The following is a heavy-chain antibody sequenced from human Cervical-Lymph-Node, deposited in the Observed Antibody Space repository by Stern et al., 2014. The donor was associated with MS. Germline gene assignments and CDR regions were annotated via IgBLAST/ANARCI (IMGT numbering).Heavy chain of an antibody. CDR2: IYYSGRT. D-gene: IGHD6-6*01. CDR1: GGSISSSSYY. CDR3: ARHPPYSSSPNWFDP. J-gene: IGHJ5*02. Sequence: QVQLQESGPGLVKPSETLSLTCTVSGGSISSSSYYWGWIRQPPGKGLEWIGSIYYSGRTYYNPSLKSRVTISVDTSKDQLLLKLGSVAAADTAVYYCARHPPYSSSPNWFDPWGQGTLVTVSS. V-gene: IGHV4-39*01.